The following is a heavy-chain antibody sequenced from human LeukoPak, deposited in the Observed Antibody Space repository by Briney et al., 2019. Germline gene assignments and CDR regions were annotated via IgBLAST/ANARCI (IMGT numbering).Heavy chain of an antibody. J-gene: IGHJ5*02. CDR1: GFTFSSSG. CDR3: AKRDSSNMGYFDP. D-gene: IGHD6-13*01. Sequence: GGSLSLSCAASGFTFSSSGMSWVRQAPGKGLEWVSTISGSGSSTYYADSVKGRFTLSRDNSKNTLYLQMNSLRAEDTAIYYCAKRDSSNMGYFDPWGQATLVTVSS. CDR2: ISGSGSST. V-gene: IGHV3-23*01.